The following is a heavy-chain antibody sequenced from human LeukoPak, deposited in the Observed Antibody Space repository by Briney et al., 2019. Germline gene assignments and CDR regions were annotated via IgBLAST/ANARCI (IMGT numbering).Heavy chain of an antibody. CDR3: ARVHPITGTTGY. Sequence: ASVKVSSKASGYTFTSYGISWVRQAPGQGLEWMGWISAYNGNTNYAQKLKGRVTMTTDTSTSTAYMELRSLRSDDTAVYYCARVHPITGTTGYWGQGTLVTVSS. CDR2: ISAYNGNT. D-gene: IGHD1-7*01. V-gene: IGHV1-18*01. J-gene: IGHJ4*02. CDR1: GYTFTSYG.